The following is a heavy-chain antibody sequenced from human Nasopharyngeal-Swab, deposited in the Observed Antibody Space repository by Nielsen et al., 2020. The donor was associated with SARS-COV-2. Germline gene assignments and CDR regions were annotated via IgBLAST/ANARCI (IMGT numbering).Heavy chain of an antibody. CDR2: IYSGGST. Sequence: VRQAPGKGLEWFSVIYSGGSTYYADSVKGRFTISRDNSKNTLYLQMNSLRAEDTAVYYCAKDWGVGYCSSTSCYAHDAFDIWGQGTMVTVSS. V-gene: IGHV3-53*01. CDR3: AKDWGVGYCSSTSCYAHDAFDI. J-gene: IGHJ3*02. D-gene: IGHD2-2*01.